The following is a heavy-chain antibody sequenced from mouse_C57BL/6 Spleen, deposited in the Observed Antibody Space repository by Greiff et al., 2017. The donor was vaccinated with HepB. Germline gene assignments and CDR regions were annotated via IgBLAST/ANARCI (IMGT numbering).Heavy chain of an antibody. V-gene: IGHV1-15*01. D-gene: IGHD2-3*01. J-gene: IGHJ2*01. CDR1: GYTFTDYE. CDR3: TRSYDGYTYYFDY. Sequence: QVQLQQSGAELVRPGASVTLSCKASGYTFTDYEMHWVKQTPVHGLEWIGAIDPETGGTAYNQKFKGKAILTADKSSSTAYMELRSLTSEDSAVYYCTRSYDGYTYYFDYWGQGTTLTVSS. CDR2: IDPETGGT.